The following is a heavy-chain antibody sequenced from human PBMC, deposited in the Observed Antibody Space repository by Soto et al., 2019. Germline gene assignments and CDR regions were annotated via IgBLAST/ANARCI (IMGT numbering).Heavy chain of an antibody. Sequence: GSLRLSCAASGFTFSSYAMKWVRQALGKGLEWVSLIGESGTPTYYADSVKGRFTISRDNSGNTLFLEMCSLRAEDTAVYYCARYIPGVRYYGMDVWGQGTTVTVSS. J-gene: IGHJ6*02. CDR2: IGESGTPT. CDR3: ARYIPGVRYYGMDV. CDR1: GFTFSSYA. V-gene: IGHV3-23*01. D-gene: IGHD2-2*01.